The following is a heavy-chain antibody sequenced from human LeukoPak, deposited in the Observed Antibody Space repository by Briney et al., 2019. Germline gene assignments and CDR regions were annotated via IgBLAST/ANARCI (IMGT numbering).Heavy chain of an antibody. CDR2: ISTYNGNT. CDR1: GYTFTSFG. V-gene: IGHV1-18*01. Sequence: RASVKVSCKASGYTFTSFGISWVRQAPGQGLEWMGWISTYNGNTNYAQKLQGRVTMTTDTSTSTAYMELRSLRSDDTAVYSCARVAPHRRLSSGWYYFDYWGQGTLVTVSS. D-gene: IGHD6-19*01. J-gene: IGHJ4*02. CDR3: ARVAPHRRLSSGWYYFDY.